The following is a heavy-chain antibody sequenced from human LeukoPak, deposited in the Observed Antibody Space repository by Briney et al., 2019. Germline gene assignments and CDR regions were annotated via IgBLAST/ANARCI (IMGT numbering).Heavy chain of an antibody. D-gene: IGHD5-12*01. CDR2: IYYSGST. Sequence: KPSETLSLTCTVSGGSISSSSYYWGWIRQPPGKGLEWIGSIYYSGSTYYNPSLKSRVTISVDTSKNQFSLKLSPVTAADTAVYYCARRRATGYYFDYWGQGTLVTVSS. CDR1: GGSISSSSYY. V-gene: IGHV4-39*01. J-gene: IGHJ4*02. CDR3: ARRRATGYYFDY.